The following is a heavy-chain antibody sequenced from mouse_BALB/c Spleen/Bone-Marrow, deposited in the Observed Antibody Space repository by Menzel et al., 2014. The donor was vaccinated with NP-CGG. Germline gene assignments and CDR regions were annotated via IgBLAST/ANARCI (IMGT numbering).Heavy chain of an antibody. CDR3: ASYVYGYYFDY. D-gene: IGHD2-2*01. J-gene: IGHJ2*01. CDR2: IDPANGNT. Sequence: QLQQSGAELVKPGASVKLSCTASGFNVKDTYIHWVKQRPEQGLEWIGRIDPANGNTKYDPKFQGKATITADTSSNTAYLQLSSLTSEDTAVYYCASYVYGYYFDYWGQGTTLTVSS. V-gene: IGHV14-3*02. CDR1: GFNVKDTY.